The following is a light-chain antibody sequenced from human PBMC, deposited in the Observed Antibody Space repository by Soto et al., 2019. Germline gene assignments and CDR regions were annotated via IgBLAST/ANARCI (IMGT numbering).Light chain of an antibody. CDR3: QSYDSRLSDVV. J-gene: IGLJ2*01. Sequence: QSVLTQPPSVSGAPGQKVTISCTGSSSNIGAGYDVHWYQQLPGTAPKLLIYGNSNRPSGVPDRFSGSKSGTSASLAITGLQAEDEADYYCQSYDSRLSDVVFGRGTKLTDL. CDR1: SSNIGAGYD. V-gene: IGLV1-40*01. CDR2: GNS.